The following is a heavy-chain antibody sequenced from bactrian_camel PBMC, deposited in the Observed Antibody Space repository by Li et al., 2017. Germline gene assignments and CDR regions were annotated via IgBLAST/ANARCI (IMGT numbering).Heavy chain of an antibody. J-gene: IGHJ4*01. CDR1: YTYNEGD. Sequence: HVQLVESGGGSVQAGGSLRLSCGYTYNEGDMAWFRQAPGKEREGVAAIDQNGVATNADSVKDRFTISKDIAKNTLDLQMNSLKPDDTAMYYCGADDWCDGLAAANIEEWGQGTQVTVS. CDR2: IDQNGVA. CDR3: GADDWCDGLAAANIEE. V-gene: IGHV3S53*01. D-gene: IGHD4*01.